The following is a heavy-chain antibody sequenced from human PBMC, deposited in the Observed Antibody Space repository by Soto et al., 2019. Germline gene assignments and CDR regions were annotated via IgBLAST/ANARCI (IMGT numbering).Heavy chain of an antibody. V-gene: IGHV3-74*01. Sequence: PVGSLRLSCASSVFTFSSYWMHCVREAPGKGLVWVSRINSDGSSTSYADSVKGRFTISRDNAKNTLYMQMNSLRAEDTAVYYCARGQYNWNDGAAFHIWGQGTMVTVSS. D-gene: IGHD1-20*01. J-gene: IGHJ3*02. CDR1: VFTFSSYW. CDR3: ARGQYNWNDGAAFHI. CDR2: INSDGSST.